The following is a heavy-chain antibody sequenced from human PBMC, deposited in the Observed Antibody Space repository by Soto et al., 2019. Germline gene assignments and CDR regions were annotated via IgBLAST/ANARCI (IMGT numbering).Heavy chain of an antibody. Sequence: GGSLRLSCAASAFTFSTYWMHWVRQAPGKGLVWVSRINSDGSGTTYADSVKGRFTISRDNAKNTLYLQMNSLRAEDTAVYYCAKAAPLYSNYGEYYMDVWGKGTTVTVSS. CDR2: INSDGSGT. CDR3: AKAAPLYSNYGEYYMDV. J-gene: IGHJ6*03. D-gene: IGHD4-4*01. CDR1: AFTFSTYW. V-gene: IGHV3-74*01.